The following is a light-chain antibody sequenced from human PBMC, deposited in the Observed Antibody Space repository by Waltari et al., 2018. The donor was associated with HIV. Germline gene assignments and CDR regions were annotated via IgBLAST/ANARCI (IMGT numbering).Light chain of an antibody. J-gene: IGLJ1*01. V-gene: IGLV2-14*03. CDR1: SSDVGGYKY. Sequence: QSALTQPASVSGSPGQSITISCTGTSSDVGGYKYVYWYQRYPGKAPKLIIYDFSNRPSGVSNRFSGSKSGNTASLTISGLQAEDEADYYCGSYTSSNTYVFGTGTKVTVL. CDR2: DFS. CDR3: GSYTSSNTYV.